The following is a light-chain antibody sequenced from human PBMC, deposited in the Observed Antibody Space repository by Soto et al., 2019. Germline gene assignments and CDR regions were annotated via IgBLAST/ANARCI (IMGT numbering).Light chain of an antibody. V-gene: IGKV1-27*01. Sequence: EILMTQSPSSLSASVGDRVTITCRASQGISNYLAWYQQKPGKVPKLLIYAASTLQSGVPSRFSGSGSGTDFTLTISSLQPEYVATYYWQKYNSAWGTFGGGTKVEIK. J-gene: IGKJ4*01. CDR1: QGISNY. CDR3: QKYNSAWGT. CDR2: AAS.